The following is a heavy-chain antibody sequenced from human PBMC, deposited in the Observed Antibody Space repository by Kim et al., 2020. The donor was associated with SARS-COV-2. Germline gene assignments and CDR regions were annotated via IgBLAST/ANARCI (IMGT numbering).Heavy chain of an antibody. D-gene: IGHD1-1*01. CDR1: GFTLSNSN. CDR2: ISSSSSTT. Sequence: LSLTCAASGFTLSNSNMNWVRQAPGKGLEWLSYISSSSSTTYYTDSVKGRFTTSRDKAKNSLYLQMNSLRDEDSAVYFCAKGYKYGMDVWGPGTTV. J-gene: IGHJ6*02. V-gene: IGHV3-48*02. CDR3: AKGYKYGMDV.